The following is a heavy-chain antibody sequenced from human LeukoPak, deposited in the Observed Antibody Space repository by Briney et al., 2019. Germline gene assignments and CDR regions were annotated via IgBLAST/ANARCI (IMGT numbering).Heavy chain of an antibody. CDR2: IVPIFGTL. J-gene: IGHJ4*02. V-gene: IGHV1-69*06. Sequence: SVKVSCKPSGGTFSRYAISWVRQAPGHGLEWMGGIVPIFGTLIYAQKFQGRVTITADKSTSTAYMEMSSLRSEDTAVYYCARVRKDTAMVFDYWGQGTPVTVSS. CDR3: ARVRKDTAMVFDY. CDR1: GGTFSRYA. D-gene: IGHD5-18*01.